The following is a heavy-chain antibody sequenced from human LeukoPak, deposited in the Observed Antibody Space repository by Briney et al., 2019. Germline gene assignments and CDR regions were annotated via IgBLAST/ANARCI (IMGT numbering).Heavy chain of an antibody. CDR1: GFTFSNYG. Sequence: GGSLRLSCAVSGFTFSNYGMHWVRQAPGKGLEWVAVIWYDGNNKYYADSVKGRFTISRDNSKNTLYLQMNGLRAEDTAVYYCAKEGAPYYDISNWFDPWGQGTLVTVSS. CDR3: AKEGAPYYDISNWFDP. J-gene: IGHJ5*02. CDR2: IWYDGNNK. D-gene: IGHD3-9*01. V-gene: IGHV3-33*06.